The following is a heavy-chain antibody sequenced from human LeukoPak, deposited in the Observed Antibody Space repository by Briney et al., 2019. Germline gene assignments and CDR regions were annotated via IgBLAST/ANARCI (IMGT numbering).Heavy chain of an antibody. J-gene: IGHJ4*02. CDR1: GYTFTGYC. Sequence: ASVKVSCKASGYTFTGYCMHWVRQAPGQGLEWMGWINPNSGGTNYAQKFQGRVTMTRDMSISTAYMELSRLRSDDTAVYYCARDWSNDYGDYGFDYWGQGSLVIVSS. V-gene: IGHV1-2*02. CDR3: ARDWSNDYGDYGFDY. D-gene: IGHD4-17*01. CDR2: INPNSGGT.